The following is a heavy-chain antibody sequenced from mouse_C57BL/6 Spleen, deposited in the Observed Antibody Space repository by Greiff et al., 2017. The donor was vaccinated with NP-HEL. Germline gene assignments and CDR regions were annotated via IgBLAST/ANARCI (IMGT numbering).Heavy chain of an antibody. CDR1: GYTFTDYY. Sequence: EVQLQQSGPELVKPGASVKISCKASGYTFTDYYMNWVKQSHGKSLEWIGDINPNNGGTSYNQKFKGKATLTVDKSSSTAYMELRSLTSEDSAVYYCARRGKWLLPWYFDVWGTGTTVTVSS. J-gene: IGHJ1*03. CDR3: ARRGKWLLPWYFDV. V-gene: IGHV1-26*01. CDR2: INPNNGGT. D-gene: IGHD2-3*01.